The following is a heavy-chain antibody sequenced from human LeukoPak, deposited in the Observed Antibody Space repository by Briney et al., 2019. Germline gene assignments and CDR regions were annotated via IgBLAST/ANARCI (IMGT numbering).Heavy chain of an antibody. CDR3: TRGPYNNYVNLDY. J-gene: IGHJ4*02. Sequence: GGSLRLSCTASGFTFGDYAMSWVRQAPGKGLEWVGFIRSKAFGGTTEYAASVKGRFTISRDDSKYIAHLQMNSLKREDTAVYYCTRGPYNNYVNLDYWGQGTLVTVSS. CDR2: IRSKAFGGTT. V-gene: IGHV3-49*04. D-gene: IGHD4-11*01. CDR1: GFTFGDYA.